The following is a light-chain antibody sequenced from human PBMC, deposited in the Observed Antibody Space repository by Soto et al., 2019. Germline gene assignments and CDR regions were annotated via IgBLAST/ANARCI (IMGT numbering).Light chain of an antibody. CDR2: EGS. V-gene: IGLV2-23*01. CDR1: NSDGGNYNL. CDR3: FSYANSRTSGYV. J-gene: IGLJ1*01. Sequence: QSALAQPASVSGSPDQSSTISCTLSNSDGGNYNLVSWYQQHPDRAPKLIIYEGSKRPSGVSDRFFGSKSGNTCSLTISGLQAEDEADYYCFSYANSRTSGYVFGTGTKVTLL.